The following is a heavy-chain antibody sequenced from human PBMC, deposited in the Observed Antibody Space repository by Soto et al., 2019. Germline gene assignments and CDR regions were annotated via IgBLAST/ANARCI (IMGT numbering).Heavy chain of an antibody. V-gene: IGHV1-46*01. CDR1: GYTFTSYY. CDR3: ARTTRGYCSGGSCYAGKKNWFDP. Sequence: ASVKVSCKASGYTFTSYYMHWVRQAPGQGLEWMGIINPSGGSTSYAQKFQGRVTMTRDTSTSTVYMELSSLRSEDTAVYYCARTTRGYCSGGSCYAGKKNWFDPWGQGTLVTVSS. J-gene: IGHJ5*02. D-gene: IGHD2-15*01. CDR2: INPSGGST.